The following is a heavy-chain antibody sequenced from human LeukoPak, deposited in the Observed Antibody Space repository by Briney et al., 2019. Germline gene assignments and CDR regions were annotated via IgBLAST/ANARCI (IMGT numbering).Heavy chain of an antibody. Sequence: GGSLRLSCAASGFTFSSYAMSWVRQAPGKGLEWVSDISSSGGSTYYPDSVKGRFTIYRDNSKNTLHLQMNSVRAEDTAVYYCAKSGRTVTLAGDKWFDPWGQGTLVTVSS. J-gene: IGHJ5*02. CDR3: AKSGRTVTLAGDKWFDP. CDR1: GFTFSSYA. D-gene: IGHD4-17*01. V-gene: IGHV3-23*01. CDR2: ISSSGGST.